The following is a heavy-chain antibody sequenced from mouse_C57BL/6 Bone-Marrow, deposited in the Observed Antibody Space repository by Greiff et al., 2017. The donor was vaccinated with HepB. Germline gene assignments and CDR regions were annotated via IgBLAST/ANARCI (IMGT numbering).Heavy chain of an antibody. CDR3: ARYYREWFAY. J-gene: IGHJ3*01. Sequence: EVKLMESGPGLVKPSQSLSLTCSVTGYSITSGYYWNWIRQFPGNKLEWMGYISYDGSNNYNPSLKNRISITRDTSKNQFFLKLNSVTTEDTATYYCARYYREWFAYWGQGTLVTVSA. CDR1: GYSITSGYY. V-gene: IGHV3-6*01. D-gene: IGHD2-12*01. CDR2: ISYDGSN.